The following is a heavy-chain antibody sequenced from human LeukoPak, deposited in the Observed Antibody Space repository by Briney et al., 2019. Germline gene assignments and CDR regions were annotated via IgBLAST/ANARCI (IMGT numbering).Heavy chain of an antibody. J-gene: IGHJ4*02. CDR2: INPNSGNT. V-gene: IGHV1-8*02. D-gene: IGHD2-15*01. CDR1: GYTFTGYY. Sequence: ASVKVSCKASGYTFTGYYMRWVRQAPGQGLEWMGWINPNSGNTGYAQKFQGRVTMTRNTSISTAHMELSSLRSEDTAVYYCARAGGYCGRISCPYYFDYWGQGSLVAVSS. CDR3: ARAGGYCGRISCPYYFDY.